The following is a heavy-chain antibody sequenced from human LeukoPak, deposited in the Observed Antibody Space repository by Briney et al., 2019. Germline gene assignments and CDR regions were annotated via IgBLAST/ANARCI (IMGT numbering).Heavy chain of an antibody. V-gene: IGHV4-59*01. D-gene: IGHD1-26*01. J-gene: IGHJ4*02. CDR3: ARGQGGNYYLNYFDY. CDR2: FYYSGST. CDR1: GGSFTSYY. Sequence: SETLSLTCTVTGGSFTSYYRSWIRQPPGKGLEWIGHFYYSGSTSYNPSLKSRVTISVDTSRNQFSLKLTSVTAADTAVYYCARGQGGNYYLNYFDYWGQGALVTVSS.